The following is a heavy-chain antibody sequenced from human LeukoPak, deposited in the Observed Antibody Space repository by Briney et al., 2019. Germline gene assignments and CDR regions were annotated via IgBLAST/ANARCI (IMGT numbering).Heavy chain of an antibody. V-gene: IGHV4-59*12. CDR2: IYYSGST. J-gene: IGHJ3*02. CDR1: GGSISGYY. Sequence: PSETLSLTCTVSGGSISGYYWSWIRQPPGKRLEWIGHIYYSGSTSYNPSLKSRVTISVDTSKNRISLKLSSVTAADTAVYYCARDLGVMVRAFDIWGQGTMVTVSS. CDR3: ARDLGVMVRAFDI. D-gene: IGHD5-18*01.